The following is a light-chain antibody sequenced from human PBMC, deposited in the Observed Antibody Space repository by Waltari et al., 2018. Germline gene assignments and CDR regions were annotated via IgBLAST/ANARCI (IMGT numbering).Light chain of an antibody. Sequence: EIVLTQSPATLSLSPGERATLSCRASQSVSGNLAWYQQKPGQAPRLLIYDANHNATGSPARWSGSGSGTEFTLIISSREEEDVVVDYCQHRSSGRYTFGQGTKLQI. CDR3: QHRSSGRYT. V-gene: IGKV3-11*01. J-gene: IGKJ2*01. CDR1: QSVSGN. CDR2: DAN.